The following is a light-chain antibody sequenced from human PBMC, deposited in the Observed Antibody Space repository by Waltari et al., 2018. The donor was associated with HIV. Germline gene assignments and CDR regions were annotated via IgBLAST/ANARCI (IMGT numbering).Light chain of an antibody. V-gene: IGLV1-40*01. CDR3: QSYDRSLSGVI. CDR1: TSNIGAGYD. CDR2: GDA. Sequence: QSVLTQPPSVSGAPGQRVTISCTGNTSNIGAGYDVHWYQQLPGTAPKLLIYGDANRPSGVPDRLSGSTSGTSASLAITGLRAEDECDYYCQSYDRSLSGVIFGGGTKLTVL. J-gene: IGLJ2*01.